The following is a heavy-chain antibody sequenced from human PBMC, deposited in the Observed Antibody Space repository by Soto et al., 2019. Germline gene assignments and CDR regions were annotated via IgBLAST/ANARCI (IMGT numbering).Heavy chain of an antibody. CDR1: GFTLGDYA. CDR3: TRDAVVPAAEGDAFDI. J-gene: IGHJ3*02. V-gene: IGHV3-49*03. CDR2: IRSKAYGGTT. D-gene: IGHD2-2*01. Sequence: PGGSLRLSCTATGFTLGDYAMSWFRQAPGKGLEWVGFIRSKAYGGTTEYAASVKGRFTISRDDSKSIAYLQMNSLKTEDTAVYYCTRDAVVPAAEGDAFDIWGQATMVTDSS.